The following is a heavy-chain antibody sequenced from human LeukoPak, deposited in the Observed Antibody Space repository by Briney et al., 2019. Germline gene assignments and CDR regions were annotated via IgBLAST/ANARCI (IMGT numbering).Heavy chain of an antibody. D-gene: IGHD6-13*01. CDR2: INHSGST. Sequence: SETLSLTCAVYGGSFSGYYWSWIRQPPGKGLEWIGEINHSGSTNYNPSLKSRVTISVDTSKNQFSLKLSSVTAADTAVYYCARGWYSSSWQYYFDYRGQGTLVTVSS. CDR1: GGSFSGYY. J-gene: IGHJ4*02. CDR3: ARGWYSSSWQYYFDY. V-gene: IGHV4-34*01.